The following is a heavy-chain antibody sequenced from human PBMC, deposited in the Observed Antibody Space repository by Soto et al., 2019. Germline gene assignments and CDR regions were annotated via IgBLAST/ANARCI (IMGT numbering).Heavy chain of an antibody. CDR1: GGSISSYY. Sequence: QVQLQESGPGLVKPSETLSLTCTVSGGSISSYYWSWIRHPPGKGLEWIGYIYYSGSTNYNPSLKSRVTIPVDTSKNQFSLKLSAVTAADTAVYYCARVAYYGSGIFDYWGQGTQVTVSS. CDR3: ARVAYYGSGIFDY. CDR2: IYYSGST. V-gene: IGHV4-59*01. D-gene: IGHD3-10*01. J-gene: IGHJ4*02.